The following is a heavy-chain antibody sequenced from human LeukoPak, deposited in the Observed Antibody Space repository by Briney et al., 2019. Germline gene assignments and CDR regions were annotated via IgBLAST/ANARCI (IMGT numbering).Heavy chain of an antibody. Sequence: QTGGSLRLSCAASGFTFSNYWMYWVRQAPGEGLVWVSHINTDGSGTRYADSVKGRFTISRDNAKSTLYLQMHSLRAEDTAVYYCARPGESRFIGLSRGRETLLTDSS. CDR1: GFTFSNYW. V-gene: IGHV3-74*01. CDR2: INTDGSGT. CDR3: ARPGESRFIGLS. D-gene: IGHD3-16*01. J-gene: IGHJ4*02.